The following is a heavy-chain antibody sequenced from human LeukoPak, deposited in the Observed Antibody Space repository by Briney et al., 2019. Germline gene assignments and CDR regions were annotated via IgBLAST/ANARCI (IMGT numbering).Heavy chain of an antibody. V-gene: IGHV4-34*01. CDR2: INHSGST. D-gene: IGHD1-1*01. CDR1: GGSFSGYY. CDR3: ARTKNWNPISTFDY. Sequence: PSETLSLTCAVYGGSFSGYYWSWIRQPPGKGLEWIGEINHSGSTNYNPSLKSRVTISVDTSKNQFSLKLSSVTAADTAVYYCARTKNWNPISTFDYWGQGALVTVSS. J-gene: IGHJ4*02.